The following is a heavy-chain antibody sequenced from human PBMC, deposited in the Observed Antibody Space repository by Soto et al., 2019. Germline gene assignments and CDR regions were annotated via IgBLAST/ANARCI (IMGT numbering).Heavy chain of an antibody. Sequence: PGGSLRLSCAASGFTFSSYWMSWVRQAPGKGLEWVANIKQDGSEKYYVDSVKGRFTISRDNAKNSLYLQMNSLRAEGTAVYYCARGPDYGDYYFDYWGQGTLVTVSS. CDR1: GFTFSSYW. CDR2: IKQDGSEK. V-gene: IGHV3-7*01. J-gene: IGHJ4*02. CDR3: ARGPDYGDYYFDY. D-gene: IGHD4-17*01.